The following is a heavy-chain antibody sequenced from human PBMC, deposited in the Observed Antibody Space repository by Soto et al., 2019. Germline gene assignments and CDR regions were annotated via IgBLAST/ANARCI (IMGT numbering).Heavy chain of an antibody. J-gene: IGHJ4*02. Sequence: SVKVTCKASGATFTSNYIHWLRPAGGQGGEGMGWINPKSGCTNYPQKFQGRVTMTRDTSLSTVYMTLTRLTSDDTAVYYCARDLATGGGSAGFDYWGQGTLVTVSS. CDR2: INPKSGCT. V-gene: IGHV1-2*02. CDR3: ARDLATGGGSAGFDY. D-gene: IGHD1-26*01. CDR1: GATFTSNY.